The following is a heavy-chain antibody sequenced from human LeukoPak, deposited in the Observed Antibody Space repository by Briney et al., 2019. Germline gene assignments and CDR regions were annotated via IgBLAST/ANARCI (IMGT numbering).Heavy chain of an antibody. Sequence: GGSLRLSCAASGFTFSSYSMNWVRQAPGKGLEWVSYISSTSSTIYYADSVKGRFTISRDNAKNSLYLQMNSLRAEDTAVYYCARVGGDYGEHYGMDVWGQGTTVTVSS. CDR2: ISSTSSTI. CDR1: GFTFSSYS. V-gene: IGHV3-48*04. D-gene: IGHD4-17*01. CDR3: ARVGGDYGEHYGMDV. J-gene: IGHJ6*02.